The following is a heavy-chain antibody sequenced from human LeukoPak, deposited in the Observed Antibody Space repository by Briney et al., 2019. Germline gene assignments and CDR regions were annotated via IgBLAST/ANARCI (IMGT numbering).Heavy chain of an antibody. V-gene: IGHV4-34*01. J-gene: IGHJ3*02. CDR3: ARVSPKRWPGPIAADI. CDR1: GGSFSGYY. D-gene: IGHD4-23*01. Sequence: SETLSLTCAVYGGSFSGYYWSWIRQPPGKGLEWIGEINHSGSTNYNPSLKSRVTISVDTSKNQFSLKLSSVTAADTAVYYCARVSPKRWPGPIAADIWGQGTMVTVSS. CDR2: INHSGST.